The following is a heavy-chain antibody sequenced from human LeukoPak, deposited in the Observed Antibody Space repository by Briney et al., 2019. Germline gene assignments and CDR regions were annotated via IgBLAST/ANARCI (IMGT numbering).Heavy chain of an antibody. Sequence: PSETLSLTCTVSGRSISSYHCSWIRQPPGKGLEWIGYIFYTGSTDYNPSLKSRVTISVDRTKNQFSLKLSSVTAADTAVYYCATLTTVVTPSYFDYWGQGTLVTVSS. CDR2: IFYTGST. CDR3: ATLTTVVTPSYFDY. J-gene: IGHJ4*02. CDR1: GRSISSYH. D-gene: IGHD4-23*01. V-gene: IGHV4-59*08.